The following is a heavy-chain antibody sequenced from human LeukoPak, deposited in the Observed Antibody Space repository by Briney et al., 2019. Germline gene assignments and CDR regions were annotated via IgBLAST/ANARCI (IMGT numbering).Heavy chain of an antibody. CDR3: ARYWEGNWFDP. CDR1: GYRFTSYW. J-gene: IGHJ5*02. Sequence: GESLKISYKGSGYRFTSYWIGWVRRMPGKGLEWMGIIYPGDSDTRYSPSFQGQVTISADKSISTAYLQWSSLKASDTAMYYCARYWEGNWFDPWGQGTLVTVSS. CDR2: IYPGDSDT. V-gene: IGHV5-51*01. D-gene: IGHD1-26*01.